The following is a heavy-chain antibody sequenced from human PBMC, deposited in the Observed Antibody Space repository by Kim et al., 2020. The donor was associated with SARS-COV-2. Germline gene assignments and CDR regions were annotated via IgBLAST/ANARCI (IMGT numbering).Heavy chain of an antibody. D-gene: IGHD3-22*01. CDR2: ISGSGGST. CDR1: GFTFSSYA. V-gene: IGHV3-23*01. CDR3: AKDPYYYDSSGYYGYFDY. J-gene: IGHJ4*02. Sequence: GGSLRLSCAASGFTFSSYAMSWVRQAPGKGLEWVSAISGSGGSTYYADSVKGRFTISRDNSKNTLYLQMNSLRAEDTAVYYCAKDPYYYDSSGYYGYFDYWGQGTLVTVSS.